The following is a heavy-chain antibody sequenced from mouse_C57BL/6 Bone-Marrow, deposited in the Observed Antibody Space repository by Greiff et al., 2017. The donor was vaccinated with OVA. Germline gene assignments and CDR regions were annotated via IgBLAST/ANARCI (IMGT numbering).Heavy chain of an antibody. CDR3: TTRWEWYFDV. J-gene: IGHJ1*03. CDR1: GFNIKDDY. V-gene: IGHV14-4*01. CDR2: IDPENGDT. Sequence: EVQLQQSGAELVRPGASVKLSCTASGFNIKDDYMHWVKQRPEQGLEWIGWIDPENGDTEYASKFQGKATITADTSSNTAYLQLSSLTSEDTAVYYCTTRWEWYFDVWGTGTTVTVSS. D-gene: IGHD4-1*01.